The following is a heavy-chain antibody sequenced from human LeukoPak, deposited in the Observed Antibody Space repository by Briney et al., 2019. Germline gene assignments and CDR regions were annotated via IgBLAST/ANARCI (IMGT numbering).Heavy chain of an antibody. V-gene: IGHV1-2*04. Sequence: GASVKVSCKASGYTFTGYYMHWVRQAPGQGLEWMGWINPNSGGTNYAQKFQGWVTMTRDTSISTAYMELSRLRSDDTAVYYCARGLWFGEYYFVYWGQGTLVTVSS. CDR2: INPNSGGT. CDR3: ARGLWFGEYYFVY. D-gene: IGHD3-10*01. CDR1: GYTFTGYY. J-gene: IGHJ4*02.